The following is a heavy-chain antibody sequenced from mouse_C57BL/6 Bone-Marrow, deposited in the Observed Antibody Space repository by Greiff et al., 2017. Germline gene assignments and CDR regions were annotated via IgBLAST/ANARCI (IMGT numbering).Heavy chain of an antibody. D-gene: IGHD2-4*01. CDR3: AWDYDGYFDV. CDR2: INPNNGGT. V-gene: IGHV1-26*01. CDR1: GYTFTDYY. Sequence: EVQLQQSGPELVKPGASVKISCTASGYTFTDYYMHWVKQSHGKSLEWIGYINPNNGGTSYNQKFKGKATLTVDKSSSTAYMELRSLTSEDSAVYYCAWDYDGYFDVWGTGTTVTVSA. J-gene: IGHJ1*03.